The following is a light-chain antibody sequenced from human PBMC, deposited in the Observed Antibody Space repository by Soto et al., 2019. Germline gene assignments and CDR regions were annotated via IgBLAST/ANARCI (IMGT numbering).Light chain of an antibody. CDR3: CSYAGHSNYV. V-gene: IGLV2-23*01. CDR2: DGN. Sequence: QSALTQPASVSGSPGQSITISCSGTSSDVGSYNLVSWYQQHPGKAPKFMIYDGNKRPSGVSFRFSGSKSGNTASLTISDLQAEDEADYHCCSYAGHSNYVFGTGTKLTVL. CDR1: SSDVGSYNL. J-gene: IGLJ1*01.